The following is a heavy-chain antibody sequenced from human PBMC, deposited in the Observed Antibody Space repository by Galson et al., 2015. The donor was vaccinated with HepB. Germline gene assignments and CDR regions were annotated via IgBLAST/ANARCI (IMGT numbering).Heavy chain of an antibody. V-gene: IGHV4-39*01. Sequence: ETLSLTCTVSGGSITSSSYYWGWIRQPPGKGLEWIGSISYSGSTYYNASLKSRVTISADTSKNQFSLKLSSVTAADTAVYYCARAGTWLTKWFDPWGQGTLVTVSS. CDR2: ISYSGST. CDR1: GGSITSSSYY. J-gene: IGHJ5*02. CDR3: ARAGTWLTKWFDP. D-gene: IGHD3-22*01.